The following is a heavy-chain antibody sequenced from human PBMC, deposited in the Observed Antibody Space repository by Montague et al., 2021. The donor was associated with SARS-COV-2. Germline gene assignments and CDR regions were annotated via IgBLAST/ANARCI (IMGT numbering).Heavy chain of an antibody. Sequence: ETLSLTCAVYGGSFSVYYWSWLRQSPRSGLEWIAEISQSGTAHYSPSLESRVSISIDTSRNQFTLKLSSVTAADTAMYYCAREREMERAARTLVAFDMWGQGTMVTVSS. CDR2: ISQSGTA. J-gene: IGHJ3*02. D-gene: IGHD1-1*01. CDR1: GGSFSVYY. V-gene: IGHV4-34*01. CDR3: AREREMERAARTLVAFDM.